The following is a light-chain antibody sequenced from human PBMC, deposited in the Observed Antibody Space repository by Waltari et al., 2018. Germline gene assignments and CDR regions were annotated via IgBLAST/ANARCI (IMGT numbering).Light chain of an antibody. V-gene: IGLV1-44*01. CDR1: SSTIGSNS. CDR2: SDN. J-gene: IGLJ2*01. CDR3: AAWDDSLNSVL. Sequence: QSVLTQPPSASGTPGQGVTISCSGRSSTIGSNSVNWYQQPPGTAPKLLIFSDNQRPSGVPDRFSGSKSGNSASLAISGLQSDDEAHYYCAAWDDSLNSVLFGGGTKLTVL.